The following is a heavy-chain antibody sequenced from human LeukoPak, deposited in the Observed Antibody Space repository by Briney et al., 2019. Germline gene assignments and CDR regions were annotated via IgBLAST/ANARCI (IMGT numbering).Heavy chain of an antibody. CDR3: ARHIVEVREYYYFGMDV. D-gene: IGHD2-15*01. CDR2: IHSNNGNT. Sequence: ASVKVSCKASGYTFSNYGISWVRQAPGQGLEWIGWIHSNNGNTNYAQRLQGRVTMTTDPSTSTAYMELRSLRSDDTAVYYCARHIVEVREYYYFGMDVWGQGTTVTVSS. CDR1: GYTFSNYG. V-gene: IGHV1-18*01. J-gene: IGHJ6*01.